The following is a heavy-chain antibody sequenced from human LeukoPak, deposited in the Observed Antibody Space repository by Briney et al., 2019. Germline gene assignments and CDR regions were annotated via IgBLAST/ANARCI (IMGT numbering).Heavy chain of an antibody. CDR3: AKQGDGGLFDS. Sequence: GESLKISCNVSGYSFSNNWIGWVRQMPGEGLEWMGILHPADSDTRYNPSFGGQVTFSADKSISTAYLQWTSVKASDTAMYYCAKQGDGGLFDSWGQGTLVTVSS. J-gene: IGHJ5*01. D-gene: IGHD3-16*01. V-gene: IGHV5-51*01. CDR2: LHPADSDT. CDR1: GYSFSNNW.